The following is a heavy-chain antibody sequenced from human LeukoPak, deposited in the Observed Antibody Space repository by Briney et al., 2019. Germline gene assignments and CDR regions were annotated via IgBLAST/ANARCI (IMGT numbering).Heavy chain of an antibody. D-gene: IGHD1-26*01. CDR3: AKHMRATNTYSFFGLDV. CDR1: GFTFKDYG. Sequence: GGSLRLSCAATGFTFKDYGMRWVRQPPGKGLEWVSSINWNGGGTDYADSVKGRFTISRDNAKNSLYLQLSSLRPEDTALYYCAKHMRATNTYSFFGLDVWGQGTAVTVSS. CDR2: INWNGGGT. V-gene: IGHV3-20*04. J-gene: IGHJ6*02.